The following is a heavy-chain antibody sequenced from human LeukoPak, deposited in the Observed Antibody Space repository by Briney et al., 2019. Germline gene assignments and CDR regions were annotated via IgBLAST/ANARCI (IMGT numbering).Heavy chain of an antibody. CDR1: GFTFSSYA. J-gene: IGHJ4*02. CDR2: ISYDGSNK. V-gene: IGHV3-30-3*01. CDR3: AKDDVGGQNDY. Sequence: GRSLRLSCAASGFTFSSYAMHWVRQAPGKGLEWVAVISYDGSNKYYADSVKGRFTISRDNSKNTLYLQMNSLRAEDTAVYYCAKDDVGGQNDYWGQGTLVTVSS. D-gene: IGHD2-15*01.